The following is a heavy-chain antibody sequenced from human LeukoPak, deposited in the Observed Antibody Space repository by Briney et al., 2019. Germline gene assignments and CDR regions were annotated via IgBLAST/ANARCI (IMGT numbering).Heavy chain of an antibody. D-gene: IGHD5-24*01. CDR3: ARDFVEMATSNWFDP. V-gene: IGHV3-30*01. CDR1: GFTFSSYA. J-gene: IGHJ5*02. CDR2: ISYDGSNK. Sequence: GSLRLSCAASGFTFSSYAMHWVRQAPGKGLEWVAVISYDGSNKYYADSVKGRFTISRDNSKNTLYLRMNSLRAEDTAVYYCARDFVEMATSNWFDPWGQGTLVTVSS.